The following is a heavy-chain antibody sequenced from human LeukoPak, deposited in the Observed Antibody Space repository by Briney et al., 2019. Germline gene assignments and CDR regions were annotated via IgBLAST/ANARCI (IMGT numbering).Heavy chain of an antibody. D-gene: IGHD3-3*01. J-gene: IGHJ4*02. Sequence: GGSLRLSCAASGFTFSSYGMHWVRQAPGKGLEWVAFIRYDGSNKYYADSVKGRFTISRDNSKNTLYLQMNSLRAEDTAVYYCAKEYDFWSGSHFADYWGQGTLVTVSS. CDR1: GFTFSSYG. CDR3: AKEYDFWSGSHFADY. V-gene: IGHV3-30*02. CDR2: IRYDGSNK.